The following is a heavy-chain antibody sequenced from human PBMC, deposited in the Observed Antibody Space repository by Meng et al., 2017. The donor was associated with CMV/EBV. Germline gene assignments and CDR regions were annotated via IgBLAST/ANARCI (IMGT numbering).Heavy chain of an antibody. CDR2: INHSGST. D-gene: IGHD1-26*01. CDR1: GWSFSGYY. J-gene: IGHJ4*02. V-gene: IGHV4-34*01. Sequence: AQLQQWGAGLLKPSEPLSRTCAVYGWSFSGYYWSWIRQPPGKGLEWIGEINHSGSTNYNPSLKSRVTISVDTSKNQFSLKLSSVTAADTAVYYCARGVGATGKADYWGQGTLVTVSS. CDR3: ARGVGATGKADY.